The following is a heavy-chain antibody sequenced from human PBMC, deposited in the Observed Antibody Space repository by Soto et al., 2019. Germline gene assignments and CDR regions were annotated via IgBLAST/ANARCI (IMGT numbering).Heavy chain of an antibody. CDR1: GFNFGVFG. J-gene: IGHJ4*02. Sequence: GGSLRLSCAASGFNFGVFGMHWVRQAPGKGLEWLSVLSYEGSEEYYADSVRGRFTISRDNSKNTLFLQMDSLRVDDTGVYYCALTRRSSLLEVAGPGFEYWGQGTTVTVSS. V-gene: IGHV3-30*03. CDR2: LSYEGSEE. CDR3: ALTRRSSLLEVAGPGFEY. D-gene: IGHD6-19*01.